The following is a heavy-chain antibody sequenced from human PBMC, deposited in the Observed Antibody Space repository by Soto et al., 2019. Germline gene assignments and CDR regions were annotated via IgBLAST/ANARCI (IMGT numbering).Heavy chain of an antibody. CDR3: ARDMDSNYDGMDV. J-gene: IGHJ6*02. CDR1: GFTFRNSG. D-gene: IGHD4-4*01. V-gene: IGHV3-33*01. CDR2: IWYDGSSQ. Sequence: QVNLVQSGGGLVQPGRSLRLSCEASGFTFRNSGMEWIRQAPGKGLEWVARIWYDGSSQYYADSVKGRFTISRDNSKNTLYMEINSVRVEDTAVYYCARDMDSNYDGMDVWGQGTTVIVSS.